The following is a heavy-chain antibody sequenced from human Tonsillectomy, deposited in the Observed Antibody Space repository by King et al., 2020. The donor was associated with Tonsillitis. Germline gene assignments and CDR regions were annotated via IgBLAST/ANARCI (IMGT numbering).Heavy chain of an antibody. J-gene: IGHJ4*02. V-gene: IGHV3-7*01. D-gene: IGHD3-22*01. CDR2: TKQDGSGK. Sequence: VQLVESGGGLVQRGGSLRLSCAASGFTFSGYWMNWVRQAPGKGLEWVASTKQDGSGKYYVDTVKGRFTISSDNAKNSMFLQMNSLRAEDTAVYYCAMSKYYFDRSDYWGQGTLVTVSS. CDR3: AMSKYYFDRSDY. CDR1: GFTFSGYW.